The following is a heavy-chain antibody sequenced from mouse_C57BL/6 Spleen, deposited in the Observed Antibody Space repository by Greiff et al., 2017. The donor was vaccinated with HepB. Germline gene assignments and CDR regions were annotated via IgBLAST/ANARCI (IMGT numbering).Heavy chain of an antibody. CDR2: IDPETGGT. V-gene: IGHV1-15*01. D-gene: IGHD3-1*01. CDR1: GYTFTDYE. Sequence: QVQLQQSGAELVKPGASVTLSCKASGYTFTDYEMHWVKQTPVHGLEWIGAIDPETGGTAYNQKFKGKAILTADTSSSTAYMELRSLTSEDSAVYYCTDEGAQDTEFAYWGQGTLVTVSA. CDR3: TDEGAQDTEFAY. J-gene: IGHJ3*01.